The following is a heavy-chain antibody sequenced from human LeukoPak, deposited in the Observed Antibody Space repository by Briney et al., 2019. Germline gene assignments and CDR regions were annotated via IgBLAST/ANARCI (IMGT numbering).Heavy chain of an antibody. Sequence: SETLSLTCSVSGGSVSSDSFYWGWIRQPPGMGLEWVGYSYYSGRTFYNPSLKSRVTISVDTSKNQFSLKLSPVTAADTAVYYCARETAMISTWSAFDYRGQGILVTVSS. CDR1: GGSVSSDSFY. CDR3: ARETAMISTWSAFDY. D-gene: IGHD5-18*01. CDR2: SYYSGRT. J-gene: IGHJ4*02. V-gene: IGHV4-61*01.